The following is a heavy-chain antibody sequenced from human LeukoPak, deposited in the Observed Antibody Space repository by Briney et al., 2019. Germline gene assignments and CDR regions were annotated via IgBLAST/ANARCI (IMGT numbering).Heavy chain of an antibody. CDR2: INPSGGST. CDR3: ARGGPPGDTAMVLTY. V-gene: IGHV1-46*01. CDR1: GYTFTSYY. Sequence: ASVKVSCKASGYTFTSYYMHWVRQAPGQGLEWMGVINPSGGSTSYAQKFQGRVTMTRDTSTSTVYMELSSLRSEDTAGYYCARGGPPGDTAMVLTYWGQGTLVTVSS. J-gene: IGHJ4*02. D-gene: IGHD5-18*01.